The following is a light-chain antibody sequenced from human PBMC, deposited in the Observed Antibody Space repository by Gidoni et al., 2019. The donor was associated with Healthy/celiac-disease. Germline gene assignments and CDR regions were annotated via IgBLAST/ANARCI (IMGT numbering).Light chain of an antibody. V-gene: IGKV1-9*01. CDR1: QDLGSH. CDR3: QQANSHLALT. J-gene: IGKJ4*01. CDR2: YEF. Sequence: DIPLTQSPSFLSASVVDRVTITCRSSQDLGSHIAWYQQKPGKDPKLLIYYEFILQIGVPSRFSGSGSGTEFSLTISSLQPGDFATYYCQQANSHLALTFGGGTKVDI.